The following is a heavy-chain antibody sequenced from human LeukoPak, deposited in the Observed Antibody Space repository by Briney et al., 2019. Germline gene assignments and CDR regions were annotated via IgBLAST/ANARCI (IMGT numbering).Heavy chain of an antibody. CDR2: VTAYNRYT. D-gene: IGHD1-14*01. J-gene: IGHJ3*02. CDR3: AGEEGRTDAFDI. Sequence: ASVKVSCKASGYTFTSHSITWVRQAPGQGLEWVGWVTAYNRYTKYPQKLQGRVTMTTDTSTSTAYMELRSLRSDDTAVYYCAGEEGRTDAFDIWGQGTMVTVSS. V-gene: IGHV1-18*01. CDR1: GYTFTSHS.